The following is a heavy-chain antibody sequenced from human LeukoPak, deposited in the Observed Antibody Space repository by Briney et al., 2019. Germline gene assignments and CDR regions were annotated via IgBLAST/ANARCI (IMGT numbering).Heavy chain of an antibody. Sequence: SQTLSLTCTVSGGSINSGAYYWNWIRQHPGKGLEWIGEINHSGSTYYNPSLRSRVTMSVDTSNNQFSLRLTSVTAADTAVYYCARIRYCSGGSCSWGQGTLVTVSS. CDR1: GGSINSGAYY. V-gene: IGHV4-31*03. CDR2: INHSGST. J-gene: IGHJ5*02. D-gene: IGHD2-15*01. CDR3: ARIRYCSGGSCS.